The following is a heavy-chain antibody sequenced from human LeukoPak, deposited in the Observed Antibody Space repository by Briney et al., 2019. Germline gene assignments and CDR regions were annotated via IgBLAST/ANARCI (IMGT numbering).Heavy chain of an antibody. CDR2: IYYSGST. CDR3: ARTVALSGRGWFDP. J-gene: IGHJ5*02. D-gene: IGHD4-4*01. Sequence: SGTLSLTCTVSGGSISSYYWSWIRQPPGKGLEWIGYIYYSGSTNYNPSLKSRVTISVDTSKNQFSLKLSSVTAADTAVYYCARTVALSGRGWFDPWGQGTLVTVSS. V-gene: IGHV4-59*01. CDR1: GGSISSYY.